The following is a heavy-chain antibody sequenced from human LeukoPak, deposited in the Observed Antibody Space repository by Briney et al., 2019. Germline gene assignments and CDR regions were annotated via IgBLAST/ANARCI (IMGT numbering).Heavy chain of an antibody. Sequence: PSETLSLTCTVSGGSISANYWGWIRQPAGKGLEWIGRIYTTGTTHYNPSLRSRVTMSEDTSKNQFSLNLNSVTAADTAVYYCAREGGGYDILTGFYPRYHFDYWGQGILVTVSS. CDR2: IYTTGTT. V-gene: IGHV4-4*07. CDR1: GGSISANY. CDR3: AREGGGYDILTGFYPRYHFDY. J-gene: IGHJ4*02. D-gene: IGHD3-9*01.